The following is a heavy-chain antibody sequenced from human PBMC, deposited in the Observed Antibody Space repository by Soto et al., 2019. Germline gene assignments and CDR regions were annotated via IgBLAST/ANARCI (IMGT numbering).Heavy chain of an antibody. V-gene: IGHV4-31*03. J-gene: IGHJ3*02. D-gene: IGHD2-15*01. Sequence: PSETLSLTCTVSGGSISSGGYYWSWIRQHPGKGLEWIGYIYYSGSTYYNPSLKSRVTISVDTSKIQFSLTLSSVTAADTAVYYCARAGGYCSGGSCYRDAFDIWGQGTMVSAS. CDR1: GGSISSGGYY. CDR2: IYYSGST. CDR3: ARAGGYCSGGSCYRDAFDI.